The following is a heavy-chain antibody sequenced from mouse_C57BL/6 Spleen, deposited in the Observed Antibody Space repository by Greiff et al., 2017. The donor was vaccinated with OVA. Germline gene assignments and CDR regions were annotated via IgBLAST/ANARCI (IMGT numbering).Heavy chain of an antibody. CDR2: INPNNGGT. CDR1: GYTFTDYY. V-gene: IGHV1-26*01. Sequence: VQLQQSGPELVKPGASVKISCKASGYTFTDYYMNWVKQSHGKSLEWIGDINPNNGGTSYNQKFKGKATLTVDKSSSTAYMELRSLTSEDSAVYYCARRGRIYDGYYFDYWGQGTTLTVSS. CDR3: ARRGRIYDGYYFDY. D-gene: IGHD2-3*01. J-gene: IGHJ2*01.